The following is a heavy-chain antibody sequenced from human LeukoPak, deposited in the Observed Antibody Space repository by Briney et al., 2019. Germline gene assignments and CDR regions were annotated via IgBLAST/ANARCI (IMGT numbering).Heavy chain of an antibody. Sequence: ASVKVSCKTSGYTFTGYYMFWVRQAPGQGLEWMAWINPNSGGTNYAQRFQGRVTLTRDTSIATAYMELSSLKSDDTAVYYCATGGAYSPPAYWGQGTLVTVSS. D-gene: IGHD4-11*01. CDR1: GYTFTGYY. V-gene: IGHV1-2*02. CDR2: INPNSGGT. J-gene: IGHJ4*02. CDR3: ATGGAYSPPAY.